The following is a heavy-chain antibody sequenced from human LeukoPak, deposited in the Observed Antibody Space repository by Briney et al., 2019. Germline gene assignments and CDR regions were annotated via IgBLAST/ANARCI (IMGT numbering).Heavy chain of an antibody. Sequence: ASVKVSCKAAGYTFTGYYMFWVRQAPGQGLEWMGRINPNSGGTNYSQKFQGRVTMTRDTSISTAYMELSRLRSDDTAVYYCARGYCSGGSCYSVENWFDPWGQGTLVTVSS. CDR2: INPNSGGT. D-gene: IGHD2-15*01. J-gene: IGHJ5*02. CDR3: ARGYCSGGSCYSVENWFDP. CDR1: GYTFTGYY. V-gene: IGHV1-2*06.